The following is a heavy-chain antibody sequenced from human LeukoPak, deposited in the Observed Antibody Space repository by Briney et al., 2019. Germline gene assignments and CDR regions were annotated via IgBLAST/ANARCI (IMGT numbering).Heavy chain of an antibody. J-gene: IGHJ4*02. CDR2: IYYSGST. Sequence: KPSETLSLTCTVSGGSISSYYWSWIRQPPGKGLEWIGYIYYSGSTNYNPSLKSRVTISVDTPKNQFSLKLSSVTAADTAVYYCARVRITGATTAFDYWGQGTLVTVSS. CDR3: ARVRITGATTAFDY. D-gene: IGHD1-7*01. V-gene: IGHV4-59*01. CDR1: GGSISSYY.